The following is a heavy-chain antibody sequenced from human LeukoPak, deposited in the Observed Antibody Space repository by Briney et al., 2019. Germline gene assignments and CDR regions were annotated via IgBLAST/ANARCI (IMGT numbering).Heavy chain of an antibody. Sequence: GGSLRLSCAASGLSFSSYWMNWVRQAPGKGLEWVANIKEDGSEKYHVDSVKVRFTISRDNAKNSLYLQMNSLRVEDTAVYYCARGRSGYFDYWGQGTLVTVSS. D-gene: IGHD6-19*01. CDR1: GLSFSSYW. V-gene: IGHV3-7*05. CDR2: IKEDGSEK. CDR3: ARGRSGYFDY. J-gene: IGHJ4*02.